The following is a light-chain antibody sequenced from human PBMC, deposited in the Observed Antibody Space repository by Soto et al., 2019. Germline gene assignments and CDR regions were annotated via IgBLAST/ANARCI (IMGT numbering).Light chain of an antibody. J-gene: IGKJ1*01. Sequence: LLTQSPATLSLSPGERATLSCRASQTVSSQLAWYQLKPGQAPRLLIYDASKRATGVPGRFSGSGSGTDFTLTISSLETDDFGVYYCQQRSSWPTFGQGTRVEIK. CDR3: QQRSSWPT. CDR1: QTVSSQ. CDR2: DAS. V-gene: IGKV3-11*01.